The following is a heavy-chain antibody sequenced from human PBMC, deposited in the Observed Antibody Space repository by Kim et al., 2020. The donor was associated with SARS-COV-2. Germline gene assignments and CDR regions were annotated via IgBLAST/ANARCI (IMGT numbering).Heavy chain of an antibody. CDR2: IKQDGSEK. Sequence: GGSLRLSCAASGFTFSSYWMSWVRQAPGKGLEWVANIKQDGSEKYYVDSVKGRFTISRDNAKNSLYLQMNSLRAEDTAVYYCAREEWVRGVIMGYDDYYFDYWGQGTLVTVSS. D-gene: IGHD3-10*01. V-gene: IGHV3-7*03. J-gene: IGHJ4*02. CDR1: GFTFSSYW. CDR3: AREEWVRGVIMGYDDYYFDY.